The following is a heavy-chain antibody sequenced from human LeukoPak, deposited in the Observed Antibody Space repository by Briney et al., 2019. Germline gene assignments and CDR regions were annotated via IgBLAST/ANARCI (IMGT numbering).Heavy chain of an antibody. CDR1: GFTFSNYW. CDR2: IKPDGSEK. J-gene: IGHJ4*02. Sequence: QPGGSLRLSCAASGFTFSNYWMSWVRQAPGKGLEWVANIKPDGSEKYYVDSVKGRFTISRDKAKNSLYLQMNSLRAEDTAVYYCARAPYCIGGSCRFDYWGRGTLVTVSS. V-gene: IGHV3-7*03. D-gene: IGHD2-15*01. CDR3: ARAPYCIGGSCRFDY.